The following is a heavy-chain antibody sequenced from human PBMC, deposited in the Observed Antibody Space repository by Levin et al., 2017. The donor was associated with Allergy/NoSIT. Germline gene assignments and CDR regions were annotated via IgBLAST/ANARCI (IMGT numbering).Heavy chain of an antibody. Sequence: PPGGSLRLSCAASGFIFSNFAMSWVRQAPGKGLEWISSSGSTGTFYAESLKGRFTISSDNSKNTLYLQMDNLRAEDTALYFCAKATGGSWAEFDSWGQGTQVTVSS. J-gene: IGHJ5*01. CDR2: SSGSTGT. CDR3: AKATGGSWAEFDS. V-gene: IGHV3-23*01. D-gene: IGHD6-13*01. CDR1: GFIFSNFA.